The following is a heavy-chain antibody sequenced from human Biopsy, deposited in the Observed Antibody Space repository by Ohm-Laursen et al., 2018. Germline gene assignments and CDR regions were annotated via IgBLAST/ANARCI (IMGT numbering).Heavy chain of an antibody. J-gene: IGHJ6*02. CDR1: GGSISSDY. V-gene: IGHV4-59*01. Sequence: TLSLTCSVSGGSISSDYWSWIRQTPGKGLEWNGYIYYSGSTNYNPSLKSRVTISVDTSKNQLSLRLNSVTAADTAVYYCARATNSTGWPYYYFYGMDVWGQGTTVTVSS. CDR2: IYYSGST. D-gene: IGHD2/OR15-2a*01. CDR3: ARATNSTGWPYYYFYGMDV.